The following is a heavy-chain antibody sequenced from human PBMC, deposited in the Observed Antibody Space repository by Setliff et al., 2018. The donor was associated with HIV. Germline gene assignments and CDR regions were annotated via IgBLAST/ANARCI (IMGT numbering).Heavy chain of an antibody. CDR1: GGSISSYY. V-gene: IGHV4-4*09. J-gene: IGHJ5*02. D-gene: IGHD2-15*01. Sequence: PSETLSLTCTVSGGSISSYYWSWIRQPPGKGLEWIGNIHSSGSTNYNPSLKSRVTISVDTSKNQFSLKLTSVTAADTAVYYCARDQYCSGGSGYPNWFDPWGQGTLVTVSS. CDR3: ARDQYCSGGSGYPNWFDP. CDR2: IHSSGST.